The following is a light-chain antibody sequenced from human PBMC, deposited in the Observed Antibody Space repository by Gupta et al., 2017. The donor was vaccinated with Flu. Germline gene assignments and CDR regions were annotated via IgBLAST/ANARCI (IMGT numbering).Light chain of an antibody. V-gene: IGLV1-51*02. CDR1: SSNIGKNF. J-gene: IGLJ3*02. Sequence: QSVLTQLPSVTAAPGQKVNIYCSRSSSNIGKNFLSCYQPIPGTAPKLLIFENSNRPSGIPDRFSGSKSGTSATLGITGLQTGDEADYYCATCDSSLSAGVFGGGTTLTVL. CDR2: ENS. CDR3: ATCDSSLSAGV.